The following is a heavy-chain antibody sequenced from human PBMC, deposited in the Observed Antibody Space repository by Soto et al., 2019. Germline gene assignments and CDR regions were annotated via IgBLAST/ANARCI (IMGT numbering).Heavy chain of an antibody. Sequence: GASVKVSCKAPGGTFSTYISSWVRQAPGQGLEWMGRIIPIPDITNYAQKFQGRVTVTADRSTSTAYMELTSLKSEDTAVYYCARDRITTRGDAFDLWGQGTMVTVSS. CDR3: ARDRITTRGDAFDL. D-gene: IGHD3-3*01. J-gene: IGHJ3*01. CDR2: IIPIPDIT. V-gene: IGHV1-69*04. CDR1: GGTFSTYI.